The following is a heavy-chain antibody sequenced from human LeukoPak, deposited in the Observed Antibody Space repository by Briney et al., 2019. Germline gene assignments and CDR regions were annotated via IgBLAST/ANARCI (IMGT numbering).Heavy chain of an antibody. CDR1: GGSISSSSYY. D-gene: IGHD5-24*01. V-gene: IGHV4-39*01. CDR2: IHYSGST. CDR3: ARHRLKGMATIIYAFDI. J-gene: IGHJ3*02. Sequence: KPAETLSLTCSVSGGSISSSSYYWGWIRQPPGKGLEWIGSIHYSGSTYYNPSLKSRVTISVDTSKNQFSLKLSSVTAADTAVYYCARHRLKGMATIIYAFDIWGQGTMVTVSS.